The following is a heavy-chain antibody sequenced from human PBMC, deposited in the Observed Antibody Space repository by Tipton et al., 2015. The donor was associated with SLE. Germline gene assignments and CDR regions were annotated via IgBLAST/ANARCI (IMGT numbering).Heavy chain of an antibody. CDR3: ALSRGGYSSGGSRWYYYGMDV. CDR2: IYHTGST. J-gene: IGHJ6*02. Sequence: PGLVKPSETLSLICSVSGGSISRTSNYWAWIRQSPGKGLEWIGNIYHTGSTYYSPSLKGRVTISEDRSKNQFSLKLSSVTAADTAVYYCALSRGGYSSGGSRWYYYGMDVWGLGTTVTVSS. V-gene: IGHV4-39*07. D-gene: IGHD6-19*01. CDR1: GGSISRTSNY.